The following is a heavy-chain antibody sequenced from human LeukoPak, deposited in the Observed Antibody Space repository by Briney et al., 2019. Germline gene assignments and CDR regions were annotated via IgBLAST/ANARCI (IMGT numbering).Heavy chain of an antibody. V-gene: IGHV3-30*18. D-gene: IGHD6-13*01. J-gene: IGHJ3*02. CDR1: GSTFSRHD. CDR2: ISYDGSNK. CDR3: AKGVSSSWSNDAFDI. Sequence: GSLRLSCVASGSTFSRHDMNWVRQAPGKGLEWVAVISYDGSNKYYADSVKGRFTISRDNSKNTLYLQMNSLRTEDTAVYYCAKGVSSSWSNDAFDIWGQGTMVTVSS.